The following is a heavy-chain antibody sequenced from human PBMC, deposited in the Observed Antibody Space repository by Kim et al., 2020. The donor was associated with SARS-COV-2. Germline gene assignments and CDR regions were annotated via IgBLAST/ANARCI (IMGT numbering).Heavy chain of an antibody. CDR1: GFTFSSYS. Sequence: GGSLRLSCAASGFTFSSYSMNWVRQAPGKGLEWVSSISSSSSYIYYADSVKGRFTISRDNAKNSLYLQMNSLRAEDTAVYYCARDHVDPVHEGLFDYWGQGTLVTVSS. CDR2: ISSSSSYI. V-gene: IGHV3-21*01. D-gene: IGHD5-12*01. CDR3: ARDHVDPVHEGLFDY. J-gene: IGHJ4*02.